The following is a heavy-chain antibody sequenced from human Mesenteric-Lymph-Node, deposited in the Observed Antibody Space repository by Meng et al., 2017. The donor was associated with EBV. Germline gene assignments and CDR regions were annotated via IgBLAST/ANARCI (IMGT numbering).Heavy chain of an antibody. CDR3: ARKGDHGNNNWFDP. CDR2: IYYSGST. Sequence: QLQLQESGPGLVKPSETLSLTCTASGDSISSSGYYWAWFRQPPGKGLEWIGSIYYSGSTYYNSSLKSRVTISIDTSKNQFSLKLTSVTAADTAVYYCARKGDHGNNNWFDPWGQGTLVTVSS. V-gene: IGHV4-39*01. CDR1: GDSISSSGYY. J-gene: IGHJ5*02. D-gene: IGHD2-21*02.